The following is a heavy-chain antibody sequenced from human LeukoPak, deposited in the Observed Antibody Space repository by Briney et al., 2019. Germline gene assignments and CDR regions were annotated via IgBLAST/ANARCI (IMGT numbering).Heavy chain of an antibody. CDR1: GFTFSTYS. D-gene: IGHD3-22*01. V-gene: IGHV3-48*01. CDR3: ARGSTYYDSSGQVPFDY. CDR2: ISSSSSSTI. J-gene: IGHJ4*02. Sequence: PGGSLRLFCAASGFTFSTYSMNWVRQAPGKGLEWVSYISSSSSSTIYYADSVKGRFTISRDNAKNSLYLQMNSLRAEDTAVYYCARGSTYYDSSGQVPFDYWGQGTLVTVSS.